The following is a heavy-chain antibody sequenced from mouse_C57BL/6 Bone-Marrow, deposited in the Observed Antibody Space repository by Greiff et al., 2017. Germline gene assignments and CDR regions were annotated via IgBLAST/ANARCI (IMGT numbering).Heavy chain of an antibody. CDR2: IYPRSGNT. D-gene: IGHD2-4*01. CDR3: AREMITQYYLDY. CDR1: GYTFTSYG. Sequence: VQLQQSGAELARPGASVKLSCKASGYTFTSYGISWVKQRTGQGLEWIGEIYPRSGNTYYNEKFKGKATLTADKSSSTAYMELRSLTSEDSAFYFCAREMITQYYLDYWGQGTTLTVSS. J-gene: IGHJ2*01. V-gene: IGHV1-81*01.